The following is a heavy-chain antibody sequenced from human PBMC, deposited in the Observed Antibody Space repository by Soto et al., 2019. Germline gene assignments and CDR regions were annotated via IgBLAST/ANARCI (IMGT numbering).Heavy chain of an antibody. Sequence: QVQLVESGGGVVQPGRSLRLSCAASGFTFRSYAMHWVRQAPGKGLECVAVIAYDGSNKFYRDYVRGRFTISRDNSENTLYLQTNILRYEDTAVYYCARGDRVDIAVVLGVRPGEYGVDVWGQGTTVTVSS. J-gene: IGHJ6*02. CDR1: GFTFRSYA. CDR3: ARGDRVDIAVVLGVRPGEYGVDV. V-gene: IGHV3-30-3*01. CDR2: IAYDGSNK. D-gene: IGHD2-15*01.